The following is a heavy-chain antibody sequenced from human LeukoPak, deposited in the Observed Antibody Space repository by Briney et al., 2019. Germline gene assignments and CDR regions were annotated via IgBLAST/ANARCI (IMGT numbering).Heavy chain of an antibody. V-gene: IGHV1-18*01. CDR2: ISAYNGNT. CDR3: ARIYCSGGSCIGRFGFDY. Sequence: ASVKVSCKASGYTFTSYGISWVRQAPGQGLEWMGWISAYNGNTNYAQKLQGRVTMTTDTSTSTAYMELRSLRSDDTAVYYCARIYCSGGSCIGRFGFDYWGQGTLVTVSS. CDR1: GYTFTSYG. J-gene: IGHJ4*02. D-gene: IGHD2-15*01.